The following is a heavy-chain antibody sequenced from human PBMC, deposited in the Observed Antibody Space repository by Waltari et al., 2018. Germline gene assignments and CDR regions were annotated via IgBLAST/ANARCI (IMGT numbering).Heavy chain of an antibody. Sequence: QVHLVQSGAEVKKPGSSVKVSCKPSGDTFSSDTVNWVRQAPGQGLEWMGRIMPDIKDTDYARGLQGRFTITADKSTSTVYMELTSLTREDTAVYYCAGGDGGYYYYKMDVWGQGTTVTVSS. V-gene: IGHV1-69*02. CDR2: IMPDIKDT. J-gene: IGHJ6*02. CDR3: AGGDGGYYYYKMDV. CDR1: GDTFSSDT. D-gene: IGHD3-10*01.